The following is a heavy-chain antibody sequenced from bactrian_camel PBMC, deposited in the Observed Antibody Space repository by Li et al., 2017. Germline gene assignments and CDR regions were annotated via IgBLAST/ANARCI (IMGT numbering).Heavy chain of an antibody. V-gene: IGHV3S53*01. CDR3: AADRKLWVGYPYPADFGY. CDR1: GYRQSS. CDR2: IQRDGTT. J-gene: IGHJ6*01. Sequence: HVQLVESGGGSVQTGGSLRLSCAASGYRQSSMAWFRQTPGKEREGVATIQRDGTTTYADSVKGRFSISQDNAKNTLYLRMNSLKPEDTGMYYCAADRKLWVGYPYPADFGYWGQGTQVTVS. D-gene: IGHD5*01.